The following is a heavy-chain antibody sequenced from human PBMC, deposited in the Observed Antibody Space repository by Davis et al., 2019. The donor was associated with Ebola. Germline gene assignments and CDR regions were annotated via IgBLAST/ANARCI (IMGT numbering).Heavy chain of an antibody. J-gene: IGHJ3*01. CDR3: AAGGSRGGFDV. CDR2: FDPQDNEI. Sequence: ASVKVSCKVSGYILTELSIHWVRQSPGQGLEWMGNFDPQDNEIIYAHKFEGRVTMTEDTSTHTAYMELSSLRSDDSAVYYCAAGGSRGGFDVWGQETMVTVS. CDR1: GYILTELS. D-gene: IGHD1-26*01. V-gene: IGHV1-24*01.